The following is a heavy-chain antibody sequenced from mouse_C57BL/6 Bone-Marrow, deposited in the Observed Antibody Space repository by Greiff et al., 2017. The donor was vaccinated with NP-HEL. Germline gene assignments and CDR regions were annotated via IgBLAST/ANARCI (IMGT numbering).Heavy chain of an antibody. V-gene: IGHV1-26*01. CDR2: INPNNGGT. D-gene: IGHD2-4*01. CDR3: ARATYYDYDGAMDY. CDR1: GYTFTDYY. Sequence: EVQLQQSGPELVKPGASVKISCKASGYTFTDYYMNWVKQSHGKSLEWIGDINPNNGGTSYNQKFKGKATLTVDKSSSTAYMELRSLTSEDSAVDYCARATYYDYDGAMDYWGQGTSVTVSS. J-gene: IGHJ4*01.